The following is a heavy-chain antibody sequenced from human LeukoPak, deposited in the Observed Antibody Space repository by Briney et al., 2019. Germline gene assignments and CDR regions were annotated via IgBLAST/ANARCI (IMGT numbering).Heavy chain of an antibody. D-gene: IGHD2-21*01. CDR1: GFTFSSYG. Sequence: GRSLRLSCAASGFTFSSYGMHWVRQAPGKGLEWVAFIRYDGSNKYYADSVKGRFTISRDNSKNTLYLQMNSLRAEDTAVYYCAKGLAYCGGDCYPLDYWGQGTLVTVSS. CDR2: IRYDGSNK. CDR3: AKGLAYCGGDCYPLDY. V-gene: IGHV3-30*02. J-gene: IGHJ4*02.